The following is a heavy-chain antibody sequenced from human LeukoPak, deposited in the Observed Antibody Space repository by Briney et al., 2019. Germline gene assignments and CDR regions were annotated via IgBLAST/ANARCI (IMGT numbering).Heavy chain of an antibody. D-gene: IGHD3-10*01. J-gene: IGHJ4*02. CDR1: GGTLSSYA. Sequence: SVKVSCKASGGTLSSYAISWVRQAPGQGLEWMGGIIPIFGTANYAQKFQGRVTITADESTSTAYMELSSLRSEDTAVYYCAGTTMVRGVIISLNFDYWGQGTLVTVSS. V-gene: IGHV1-69*13. CDR3: AGTTMVRGVIISLNFDY. CDR2: IIPIFGTA.